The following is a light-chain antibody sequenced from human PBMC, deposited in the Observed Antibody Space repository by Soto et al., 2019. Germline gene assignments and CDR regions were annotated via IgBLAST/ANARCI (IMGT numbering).Light chain of an antibody. J-gene: IGLJ2*01. CDR3: AAWGDSLSGAV. Sequence: QSVLTQPPSASGTPGQRVTISCSGSSSNIGSYYVYWYQQLPGTAPILLIYRNNQRPSGVPHRFSGSKSGTSASLAISGLRSDDEADYYCAAWGDSLSGAVFGGGTKVTVL. CDR2: RNN. V-gene: IGLV1-47*01. CDR1: SSNIGSYY.